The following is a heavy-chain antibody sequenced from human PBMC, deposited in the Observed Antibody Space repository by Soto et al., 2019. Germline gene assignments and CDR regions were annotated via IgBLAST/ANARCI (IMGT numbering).Heavy chain of an antibody. Sequence: QVQLVESGGGVVQPGRSLRLSCAASGFTFSSYGMHWVRQAPGKGLEWVAVIWYDGSNKYYADSVKGRFTISRDNSKNTLYLQMNSLRAEDTAVYYGARDGVLLWFGDPPYPGMDVWGQGTTVTVSS. D-gene: IGHD3-10*01. CDR3: ARDGVLLWFGDPPYPGMDV. CDR1: GFTFSSYG. CDR2: IWYDGSNK. V-gene: IGHV3-33*01. J-gene: IGHJ6*02.